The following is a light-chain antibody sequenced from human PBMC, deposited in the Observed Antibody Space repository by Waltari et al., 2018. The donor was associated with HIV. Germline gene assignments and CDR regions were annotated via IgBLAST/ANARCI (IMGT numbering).Light chain of an antibody. V-gene: IGKV1-12*01. CDR3: QQAHSFPHT. CDR1: QFISTS. J-gene: IGKJ2*01. Sequence: DIQMTQSPSSMSASVGDKVTIACRATQFISTSLAWYQQRPNRAPKLLIFDASRLQSGAPSRFSGRGSGTQFTLTINSLQAEDVGTYYCQQAHSFPHTFGQGT. CDR2: DAS.